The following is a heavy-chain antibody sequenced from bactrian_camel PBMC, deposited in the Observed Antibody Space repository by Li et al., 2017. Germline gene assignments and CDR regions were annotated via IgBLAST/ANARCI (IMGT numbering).Heavy chain of an antibody. D-gene: IGHD2*01. CDR3: AARKVARGSHFSLGRAPALRRDEYNF. Sequence: HVQLVESGGGSVQVGGSLRLSCVASGDTIGRYCMGWFRQIPDKEREGVAGIESDGSTSYADSVKGRFTISQDNSKNTLFLQMNVLRPEDTAMYYCAARKVARGSHFSLGRAPALRRDEYNFWGQGTQVTV. CDR1: GDTIGRYC. J-gene: IGHJ4*01. CDR2: IESDGST. V-gene: IGHV3S55*01.